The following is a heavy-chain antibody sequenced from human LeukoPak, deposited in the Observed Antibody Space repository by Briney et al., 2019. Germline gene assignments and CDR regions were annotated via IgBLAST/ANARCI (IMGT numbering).Heavy chain of an antibody. CDR2: MNPNSGNT. CDR3: ARRGNYYYMDV. J-gene: IGHJ6*03. Sequence: ASVKVSCKASGYAFTSYDVNWVRQATGQGLEWMGWMNPNSGNTGYAQKFQGRVTITADKSTSTAYMELSSLRSEDTAVYYCARRGNYYYMDVWGKGTTVTVSS. CDR1: GYAFTSYD. V-gene: IGHV1-8*03. D-gene: IGHD3-10*01.